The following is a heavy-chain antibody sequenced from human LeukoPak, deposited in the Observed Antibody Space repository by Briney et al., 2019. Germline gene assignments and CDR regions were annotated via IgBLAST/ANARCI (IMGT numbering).Heavy chain of an antibody. V-gene: IGHV3-9*01. CDR2: ISWNSGSI. CDR3: AKDSKYDILTGSDAFDI. Sequence: GGSLRLSCAASGFTFDDYAMHWVRHAPGKGLEWVSGISWNSGSIGYADSVKGRFTISRDNAKNSLYLQMNSLRAEDTALYYCAKDSKYDILTGSDAFDIWGQGTMVTVSS. CDR1: GFTFDDYA. J-gene: IGHJ3*02. D-gene: IGHD3-9*01.